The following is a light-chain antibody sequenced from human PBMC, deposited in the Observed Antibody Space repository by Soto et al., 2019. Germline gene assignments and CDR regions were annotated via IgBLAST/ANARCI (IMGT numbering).Light chain of an antibody. CDR3: ASWDDSLSGPV. Sequence: QSVLTQPPSASGTPGQRVTISCSGSTSNIGSSYVYWYQQFPGTAPKLLIYRNNQRPAGVPDRFSGSKSGTSASLAISGLRSEDEADYYCASWDDSLSGPVFGGGTKLTVL. CDR2: RNN. J-gene: IGLJ3*02. V-gene: IGLV1-47*01. CDR1: TSNIGSSY.